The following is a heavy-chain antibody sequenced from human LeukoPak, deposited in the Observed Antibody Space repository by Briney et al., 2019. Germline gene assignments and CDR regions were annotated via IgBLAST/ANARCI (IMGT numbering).Heavy chain of an antibody. CDR2: MNPNSGNT. V-gene: IGHV1-8*01. CDR3: ARKNYGSNRWFDP. Sequence: ASVKVSCKASRYTFTSYDINWVRQATGQGLEWMGWMNPNSGNTGYAQKFQGRVTMTRNTSISTAYMVLSSLRSEDTAVYYCARKNYGSNRWFDPWGQGTLVTVSP. J-gene: IGHJ5*02. D-gene: IGHD4/OR15-4a*01. CDR1: RYTFTSYD.